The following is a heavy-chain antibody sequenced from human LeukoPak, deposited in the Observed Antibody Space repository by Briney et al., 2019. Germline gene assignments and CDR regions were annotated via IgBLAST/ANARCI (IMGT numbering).Heavy chain of an antibody. CDR2: ISSSGSTI. D-gene: IGHD6-13*01. J-gene: IGHJ4*02. Sequence: PGGSLRLSCAASGFTFSSYEMNWVRQAPGKGLEWVSYISSSGSTIYYADSVKGRFTISRDSAKNSLYLQMNSLRAEDTAVYYCARSPIAAAGMFDYWGQGTLVTVSS. V-gene: IGHV3-48*03. CDR3: ARSPIAAAGMFDY. CDR1: GFTFSSYE.